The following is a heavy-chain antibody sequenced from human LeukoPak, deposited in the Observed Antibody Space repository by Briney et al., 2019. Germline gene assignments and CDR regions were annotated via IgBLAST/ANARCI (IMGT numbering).Heavy chain of an antibody. D-gene: IGHD6-19*01. CDR2: INHSGST. Sequence: SETLSLTCTVSGGSISSGDYYWSWIRQPPGKGLEWIGEINHSGSTNYNPSLKSRVTISVDTSKNQFSLKLSSVTAADTAVYYCARGKEWLVRRFFDYWGQGTLVTVSS. CDR3: ARGKEWLVRRFFDY. V-gene: IGHV4-39*07. J-gene: IGHJ4*02. CDR1: GGSISSGDYY.